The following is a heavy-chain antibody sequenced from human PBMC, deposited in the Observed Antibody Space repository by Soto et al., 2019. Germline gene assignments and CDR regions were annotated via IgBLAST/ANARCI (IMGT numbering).Heavy chain of an antibody. CDR2: IKDNTEGEAT. CDR3: ATEAGSIGRYPLDS. V-gene: IGHV3-15*07. Sequence: EVLLVESGGGLVKPGGSLRLSCAASGFTFTNVWMNWGRQAPGKGLEWVGRIKDNTEGEATDYAAPVKGRFSISRDDLNNTLNLQINSLKTDDTAVYYCATEAGSIGRYPLDSWGQGTLVTVSS. CDR1: GFTFTNVW. D-gene: IGHD6-19*01. J-gene: IGHJ4*02.